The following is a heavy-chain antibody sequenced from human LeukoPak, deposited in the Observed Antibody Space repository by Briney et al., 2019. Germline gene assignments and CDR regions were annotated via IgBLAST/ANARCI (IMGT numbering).Heavy chain of an antibody. CDR2: IIPIFGTA. CDR1: GGTFSSYA. D-gene: IGHD3-10*01. Sequence: SVKVSCKASGGTFSSYAISWVRQAPGQGLEWMGGIIPIFGTANYAQKFQGRVTITADKSTSTAYMELSSLRSEDTAVYYCARVYYGSGSQATFDPWGQGTLVTVSS. CDR3: ARVYYGSGSQATFDP. V-gene: IGHV1-69*06. J-gene: IGHJ5*02.